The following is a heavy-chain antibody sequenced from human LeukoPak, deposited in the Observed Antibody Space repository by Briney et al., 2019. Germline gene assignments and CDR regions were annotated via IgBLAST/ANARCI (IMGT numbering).Heavy chain of an antibody. CDR2: ISSSGSTI. J-gene: IGHJ4*02. D-gene: IGHD5-18*01. Sequence: LSLTCAVYGGSFSGYYWSWIRQAPGKGLEWVSYISSSGSTIYYADSVKGRFTISRDNAKNSLYLQMNSLRAEDTAVYYCARIRYSYEYYFDYWGQGTLVTVSS. V-gene: IGHV3-11*01. CDR1: GGSFSGYY. CDR3: ARIRYSYEYYFDY.